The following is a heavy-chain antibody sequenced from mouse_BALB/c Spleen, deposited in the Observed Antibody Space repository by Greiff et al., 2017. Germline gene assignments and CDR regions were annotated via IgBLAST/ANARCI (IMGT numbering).Heavy chain of an antibody. V-gene: IGHV8-11*01. Sequence: QVTLNESGPGILQPSQTLSLTCSFSGFSLSTYGIGVGWIRQPSGKGLEWLAHIWWNDNKYYNTALKSRLTISKDTSNNQVFLKIASVDTADTATYYCARMGGNGAWFAYWGQGTLVTVSA. CDR1: GFSLSTYGIG. CDR2: IWWNDNK. D-gene: IGHD2-1*01. J-gene: IGHJ3*01. CDR3: ARMGGNGAWFAY.